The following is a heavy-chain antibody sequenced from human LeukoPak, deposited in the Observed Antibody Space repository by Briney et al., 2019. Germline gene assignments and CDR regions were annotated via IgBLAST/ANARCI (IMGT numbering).Heavy chain of an antibody. CDR3: ARDGGGNLNDAFDI. CDR2: MTGRKSYI. CDR1: GFTFSDYT. Sequence: PGGSLRLSCAASGFTFSDYTLNWVRQAPGKGLEWLSSMTGRKSYIFYADSVKGRFTISRDNAENSVYLQMNNLGAENTAIYYCARDGGGNLNDAFDIWGPGTMVTVS. J-gene: IGHJ3*02. D-gene: IGHD4-23*01. V-gene: IGHV3-21*01.